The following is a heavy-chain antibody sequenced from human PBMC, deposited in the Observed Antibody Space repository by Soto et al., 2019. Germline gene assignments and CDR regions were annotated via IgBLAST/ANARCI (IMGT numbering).Heavy chain of an antibody. CDR2: IIPIFGTA. D-gene: IGHD3-22*01. CDR3: ARSRVTYYYDRSAFDI. CDR1: GGTFSSYA. Sequence: QVQLVQSGAEVKKPGSSVKVSCKASGGTFSSYAISWVRQAPGQGLEWMGGIIPIFGTANYAQKIQGRVTITADESTSTAYMELRSLRSEDTAVYYCARSRVTYYYDRSAFDIWGQGTMVTVFS. J-gene: IGHJ3*02. V-gene: IGHV1-69*01.